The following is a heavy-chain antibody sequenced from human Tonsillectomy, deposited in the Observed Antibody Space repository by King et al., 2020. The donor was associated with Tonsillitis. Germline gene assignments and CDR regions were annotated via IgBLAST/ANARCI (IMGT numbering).Heavy chain of an antibody. CDR1: GYSFTSYW. Sequence: QLVQSGAEVKKPGESLKISCKGSGYSFTSYWIGWVRQMPGKGLEWMGIIYPSDSDTRYSPSFQGQVTISADKSISTAYLQWSSLKASDTAMYYCARLGTDYYYYYYMDVWGKGTTVTVSS. CDR3: ARLGTDYYYYYYMDV. CDR2: IYPSDSDT. J-gene: IGHJ6*03. V-gene: IGHV5-51*01.